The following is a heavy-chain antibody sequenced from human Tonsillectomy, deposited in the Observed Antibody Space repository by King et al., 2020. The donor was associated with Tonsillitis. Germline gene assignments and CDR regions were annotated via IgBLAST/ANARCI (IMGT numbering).Heavy chain of an antibody. D-gene: IGHD2-15*01. J-gene: IGHJ4*02. V-gene: IGHV1-46*03. CDR3: ASSFRGPIDY. CDR1: GDTFTRHY. CDR2: MNPSGGSA. Sequence: LQLVQSGAEVKKPGASVKVSCKASGDTFTRHYIHWVRQAPGQGLRWMGVMNPSGGSAHYAQRFQGRVTMTRDTSTSTVYMDLNSLTSEDTAVYYCASSFRGPIDYWGQGTLVTVSS.